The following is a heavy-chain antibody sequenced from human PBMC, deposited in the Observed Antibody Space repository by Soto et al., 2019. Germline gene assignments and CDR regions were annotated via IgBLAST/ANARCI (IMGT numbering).Heavy chain of an antibody. CDR3: VRAIVYYGMDV. D-gene: IGHD3-22*01. J-gene: IGHJ6*02. CDR2: INSDGSST. Sequence: GGSLRLSCVASGFIFSNCWMHWVRQAPGMGLVWVSHINSDGSSTTYADSVKGRFTISRDNAKNTLYLQMNSLRAEDTAVYYCVRAIVYYGMDVWGRGTTVTVSS. V-gene: IGHV3-74*01. CDR1: GFIFSNCW.